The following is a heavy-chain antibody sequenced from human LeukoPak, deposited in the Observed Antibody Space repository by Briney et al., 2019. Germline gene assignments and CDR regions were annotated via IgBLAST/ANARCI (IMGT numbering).Heavy chain of an antibody. J-gene: IGHJ4*02. Sequence: SETLSLTCAVHGGSFSGYYWSWIRQPPGKGLEWIGEINHSGSTNYNPSLKSRVTISVDTSKNQFSLNLSSVTAADTAVYYCARGRDAYKVGYWGQGTLVTVSS. CDR3: ARGRDAYKVGY. CDR1: GGSFSGYY. V-gene: IGHV4-34*01. CDR2: INHSGST. D-gene: IGHD5-24*01.